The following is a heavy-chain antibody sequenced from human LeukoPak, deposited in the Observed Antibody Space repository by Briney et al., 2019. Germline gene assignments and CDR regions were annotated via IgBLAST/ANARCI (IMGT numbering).Heavy chain of an antibody. V-gene: IGHV1-2*02. J-gene: IGHJ6*03. CDR3: ARVSSSGWPNYYYYMDV. Sequence: GASVKVSCKASGYTFTGYYMHWVRQAPGQGLEWMGWINPNSGGTNYAQKFQGRVTMTRDTSISTAYMELSRLRSDDTAVYYCARVSSSGWPNYYYYMDVWGKGTTVTVSS. CDR1: GYTFTGYY. D-gene: IGHD6-19*01. CDR2: INPNSGGT.